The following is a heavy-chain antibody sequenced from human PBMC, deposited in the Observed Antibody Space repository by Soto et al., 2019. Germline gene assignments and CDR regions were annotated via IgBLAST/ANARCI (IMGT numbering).Heavy chain of an antibody. V-gene: IGHV3-23*01. CDR3: AKSRYVDSSGDLYDF. D-gene: IGHD3-22*01. CDR1: GFRFSNYA. Sequence: GGSLRLSCAASGFRFSNYAMSWVRQAPGKGLEWVSGIGGRGTSAYYADSVKGRFAISRDNSENTVFLQLNSLSADDTAVYFCAKSRYVDSSGDLYDFWGQGTLVTVSS. J-gene: IGHJ4*02. CDR2: IGGRGTSA.